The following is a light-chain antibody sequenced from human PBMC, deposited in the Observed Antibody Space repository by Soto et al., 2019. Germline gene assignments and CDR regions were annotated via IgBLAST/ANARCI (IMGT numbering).Light chain of an antibody. CDR1: STDVGGYNY. Sequence: QSALTQPRSVSGSPGQSVTLSCTGTSTDVGGYNYVYWYQQYPGKAPTLMIYDVGKRPSGVPDRFSCSKSSNTASLIISGLQAEDEADYYCSSYAGSNSLVFGGGTKLTVL. CDR2: DVG. V-gene: IGLV2-11*01. CDR3: SSYAGSNSLV. J-gene: IGLJ2*01.